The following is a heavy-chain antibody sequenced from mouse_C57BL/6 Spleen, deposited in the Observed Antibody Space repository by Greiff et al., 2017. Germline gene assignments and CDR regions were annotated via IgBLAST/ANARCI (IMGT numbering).Heavy chain of an antibody. CDR3: TTFHYDYDWY. Sequence: VQLQQSGAELVRPGASVKLSCTASGFNIKDDYMHWVKQRPEQGLEWIGCIDPENGDTEYASKFQGKATITADTSSNTAYLQLSSLTSEDTAVYYCTTFHYDYDWYWGQGTLVTVSA. V-gene: IGHV14-4*01. D-gene: IGHD2-4*01. CDR2: IDPENGDT. J-gene: IGHJ3*01. CDR1: GFNIKDDY.